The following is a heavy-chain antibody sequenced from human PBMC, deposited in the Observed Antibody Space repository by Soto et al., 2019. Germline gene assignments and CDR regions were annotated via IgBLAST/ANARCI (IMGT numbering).Heavy chain of an antibody. J-gene: IGHJ3*02. CDR1: GFTFSSYG. CDR2: IWYDGSNK. Sequence: QVQLVESGGGVVQPGRSLRLSCAASGFTFSSYGMHWVRQAPGKGLEWVAVIWYDGSNKYYADSVKGRFTISRDNSKNTLYLQMNSLRAEDTAVYYCARVRDKYGDYGVGAFDIWGQGTMVTVSS. CDR3: ARVRDKYGDYGVGAFDI. D-gene: IGHD4-17*01. V-gene: IGHV3-33*01.